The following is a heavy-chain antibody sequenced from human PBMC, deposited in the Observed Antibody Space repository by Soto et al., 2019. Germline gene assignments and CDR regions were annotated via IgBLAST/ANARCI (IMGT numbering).Heavy chain of an antibody. J-gene: IGHJ4*02. CDR1: EGTFNSYA. CDR3: ASGASRWYPYFFDS. Sequence: QAQVVQSGAEVRKPGSSVKLSCKASEGTFNSYAIAWVRQAPGQGLEWMGGIIPYYNTLNYAQKFQDRVTITADDSTNTVYMELISLRSDDTAVDFCASGASRWYPYFFDSWAQGTLVTVSS. V-gene: IGHV1-69*01. CDR2: IIPYYNTL. D-gene: IGHD6-13*01.